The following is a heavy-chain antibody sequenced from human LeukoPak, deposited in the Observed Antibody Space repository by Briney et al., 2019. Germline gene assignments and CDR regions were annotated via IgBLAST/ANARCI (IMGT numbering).Heavy chain of an antibody. CDR1: GFTFSSYG. J-gene: IGHJ6*03. CDR3: ARVQSLDTAMVPYYYYYMDV. CDR2: IRYDGSNK. D-gene: IGHD5-18*01. V-gene: IGHV3-30*02. Sequence: GGSLRLSCAASGFTFSSYGMHWVRQAPGKGLEWVAFIRYDGSNKYYADSVKGRFTISRDNSKNTLYLQMNSLRAEDTAVYYCARVQSLDTAMVPYYYYYMDVWGKGTTVTVSS.